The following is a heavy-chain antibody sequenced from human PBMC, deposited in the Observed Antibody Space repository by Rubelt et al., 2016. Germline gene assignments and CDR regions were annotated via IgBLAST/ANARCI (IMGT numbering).Heavy chain of an antibody. CDR2: ISSSSSTI. D-gene: IGHD6-13*01. CDR3: ASFSSSWYYFDY. J-gene: IGHJ4*02. V-gene: IGHV3-48*01. Sequence: YISSSSSTIYYADSVKGRFTISRDNAKNSLYLQMNSLRAEDTAVYYCASFSSSWYYFDYWGQGTLVTVSS.